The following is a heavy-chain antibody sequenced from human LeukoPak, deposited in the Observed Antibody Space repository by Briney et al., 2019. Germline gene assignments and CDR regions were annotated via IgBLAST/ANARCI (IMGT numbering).Heavy chain of an antibody. D-gene: IGHD6-13*01. CDR2: IYYSGST. CDR1: GGSISSGDYY. V-gene: IGHV4-30-4*01. CDR3: ARARIAAAVN. Sequence: SQTLSLTCTVSGGSISSGDYYWRWVRQPPGKGLEWIGYIYYSGSTYYNPSLKSRVTISVDTSKNQFSLKLSSVTAADTAVYYCARARIAAAVNWGQGTLVTVSS. J-gene: IGHJ4*02.